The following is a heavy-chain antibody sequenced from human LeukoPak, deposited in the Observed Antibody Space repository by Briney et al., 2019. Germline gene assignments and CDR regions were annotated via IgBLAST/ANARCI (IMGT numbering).Heavy chain of an antibody. CDR3: ARNDFWNGYWDGWNY. J-gene: IGHJ4*02. Sequence: SETLSITCNVFGGSIRSSNYYWGWIRQPPGKGLEWIGSIYYSGSTYYNPSLKSRVTISVDTSKNQFSLKLSSVTAADTAVYYCARNDFWNGYWDGWNYWGQGTLVTVSS. D-gene: IGHD3-3*01. CDR1: GGSIRSSNYY. CDR2: IYYSGST. V-gene: IGHV4-39*07.